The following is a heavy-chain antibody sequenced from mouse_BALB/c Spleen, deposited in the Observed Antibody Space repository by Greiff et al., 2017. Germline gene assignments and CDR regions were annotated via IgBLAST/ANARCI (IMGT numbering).Heavy chain of an antibody. CDR1: GYSFNSYW. V-gene: IGHV1S126*01. Sequence: VKLMESGPQLVRPGASVKISCKASGYSFNSYWMHWVKQRPGQGLEWIGMIDPSDSETRLNQKFKDKATLTVDKSSSTAYMQLSSPTSEDSAVYYCARGATMMTTREMAYWGQGTLVTVSA. CDR2: IDPSDSET. CDR3: ARGATMMTTREMAY. J-gene: IGHJ3*01. D-gene: IGHD2-4*01.